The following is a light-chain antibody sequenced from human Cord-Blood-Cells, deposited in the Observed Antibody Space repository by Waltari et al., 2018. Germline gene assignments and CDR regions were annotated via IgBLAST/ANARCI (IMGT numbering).Light chain of an antibody. CDR2: KVS. CDR3: MQGTHWPWT. CDR1: QSLVYSDGNTY. V-gene: IGKV2-30*01. Sequence: DVVMTQSPLSLPVTLGQPASISCRSSQSLVYSDGNTYLNWFQQRPGQSPRRLIYKVSNRDSGVPDRFGGSGSGTDFTLKISRVEAEDVGVYYCMQGTHWPWTFGQVTKVEIK. J-gene: IGKJ1*01.